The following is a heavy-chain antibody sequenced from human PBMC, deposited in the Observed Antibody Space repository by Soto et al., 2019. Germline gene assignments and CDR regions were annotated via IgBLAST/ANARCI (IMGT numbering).Heavy chain of an antibody. D-gene: IGHD5-18*01. CDR2: INAGNGNT. CDR3: ARDTAMAPLDY. CDR1: GYTFTSYA. Sequence: ASVKVPCKASGYTFTSYAMHWVRQAPGQRLEWMGWINAGNGNTTYSQKFQGRVTITRDTSASTAYMELSSLRSEDTAVYYCARDTAMAPLDYWGQGTLVTVSS. V-gene: IGHV1-3*01. J-gene: IGHJ4*02.